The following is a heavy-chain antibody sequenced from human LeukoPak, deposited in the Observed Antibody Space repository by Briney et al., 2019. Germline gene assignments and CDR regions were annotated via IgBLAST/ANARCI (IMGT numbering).Heavy chain of an antibody. J-gene: IGHJ4*02. CDR3: ARDTRHSGGWYYFDF. D-gene: IGHD2-15*01. Sequence: ASVKVSCKASGYTFTRYYMHWVRQAPGQGLEWMGIINPSGGSTSYAQKFQGRVTMTSDTSTSTVYMQLSSLRSEDTAVYYCARDTRHSGGWYYFDFWGQGTLVAVSS. CDR1: GYTFTRYY. CDR2: INPSGGST. V-gene: IGHV1-46*01.